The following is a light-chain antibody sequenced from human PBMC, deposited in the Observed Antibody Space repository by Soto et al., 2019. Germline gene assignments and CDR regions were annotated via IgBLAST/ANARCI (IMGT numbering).Light chain of an antibody. V-gene: IGKV1-5*03. CDR2: KAS. CDR1: QSISSW. CDR3: QQYNSYSWT. J-gene: IGKJ1*01. Sequence: IEMTQSPSTLSASVGDRVTITCRASQSISSWLAWYQQKPGKAPKLLIYKASSLESGVPSRFSGSGSGTEFTLTISSLQPDDFATYYCQQYNSYSWTFGQGTKV.